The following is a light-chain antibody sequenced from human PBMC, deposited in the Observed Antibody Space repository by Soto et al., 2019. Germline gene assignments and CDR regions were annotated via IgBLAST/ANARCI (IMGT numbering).Light chain of an antibody. V-gene: IGKV1-5*03. J-gene: IGKJ4*02. CDR1: QSISSW. CDR3: KHSAKLLEA. CDR2: KAS. Sequence: DSQSISSWLAWYQQKPGKAPKLLIYKASSLESGVPSRFIVTGCGRQMTLAFSLGHPDDFVSYYCKHSAKLLEAFAGGTKVDI.